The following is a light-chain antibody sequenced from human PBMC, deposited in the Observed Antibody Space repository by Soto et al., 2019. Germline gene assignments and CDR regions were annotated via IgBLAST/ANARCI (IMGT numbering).Light chain of an antibody. V-gene: IGLV2-14*01. CDR1: SSDVGGYNY. J-gene: IGLJ3*02. CDR3: SSNTRSRTRV. CDR2: EVS. Sequence: QSVLTQPASVSGSPGQSITISCTGTSSDVGGYNYVSWYQQHPGKAPKLMIYEVSNRPSGVSNRFSGSKYGNTASLTISGLQAEDEADYYCSSNTRSRTRVFGGGTKLTVL.